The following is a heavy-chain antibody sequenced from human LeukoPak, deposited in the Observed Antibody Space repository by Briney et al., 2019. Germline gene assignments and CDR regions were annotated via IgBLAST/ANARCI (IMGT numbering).Heavy chain of an antibody. D-gene: IGHD5-18*01. V-gene: IGHV4-39*01. J-gene: IGHJ4*02. Sequence: SGTLSLTCTVSGGSISSSSYCWGWIRQPPGKGLEWIGSIYYSGSTYYNPSLKSRVTISVDTSKNHFSLKLSSVTAADTAVYYCARHVDTAMEIDYWGQGTLVTVSS. CDR2: IYYSGST. CDR1: GGSISSSSYC. CDR3: ARHVDTAMEIDY.